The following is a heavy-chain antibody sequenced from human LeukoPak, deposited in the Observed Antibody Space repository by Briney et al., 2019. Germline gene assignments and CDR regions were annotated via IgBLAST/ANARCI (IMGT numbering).Heavy chain of an antibody. CDR3: AKIPRYYYDSSGYCDY. J-gene: IGHJ4*02. CDR2: ISGSGGST. D-gene: IGHD3-22*01. Sequence: GGSLRLSCAASGFTFSSYAISWVRQAPGKGLEWVSAISGSGGSTYYADSVKGRFTISRDNSKNTLYLQMNSLRAEDTAVYYCAKIPRYYYDSSGYCDYWGQGTLVTVSS. V-gene: IGHV3-23*01. CDR1: GFTFSSYA.